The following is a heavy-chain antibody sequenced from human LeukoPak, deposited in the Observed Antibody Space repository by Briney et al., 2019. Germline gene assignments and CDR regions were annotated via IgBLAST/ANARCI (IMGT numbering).Heavy chain of an antibody. CDR3: ARVGIAAAGDYYYGMDV. Sequence: PGRSLRLSCAASGFTFSSYGMHWVRQAPGKGLEWVAVIWYDGSNKYYADSVKGRFTISRDNSKNTLYLQMNSLRAEDTAVYYCARVGIAAAGDYYYGMDVWGQGTTVTVSS. V-gene: IGHV3-33*01. J-gene: IGHJ6*02. CDR2: IWYDGSNK. CDR1: GFTFSSYG. D-gene: IGHD6-13*01.